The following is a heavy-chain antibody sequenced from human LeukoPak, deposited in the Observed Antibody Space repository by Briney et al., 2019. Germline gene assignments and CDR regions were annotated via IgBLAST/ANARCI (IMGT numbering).Heavy chain of an antibody. CDR3: VRISTAVAGADY. V-gene: IGHV3-7*01. J-gene: IGHJ4*02. CDR1: GFNFDDSW. Sequence: GGSLRLSCAASGFNFDDSWMTWVRQAPGKGLEWVANIKNDGTEKYYADFVRGRFTISRDNVESFLFLQMDSLRADDTAVYYCVRISTAVAGADYWGQGTLLTVST. D-gene: IGHD6-19*01. CDR2: IKNDGTEK.